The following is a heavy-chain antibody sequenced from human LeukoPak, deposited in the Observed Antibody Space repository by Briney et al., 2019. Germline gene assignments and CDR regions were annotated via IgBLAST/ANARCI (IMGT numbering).Heavy chain of an antibody. D-gene: IGHD6-13*01. CDR2: IYYSGST. CDR1: GGSISSSSYY. CDR3: ARGRGYYGSSWYRD. J-gene: IGHJ4*02. V-gene: IGHV4-39*07. Sequence: SETLSLTCTVSGGSISSSSYYWGWIRQPPGKGLEWIGSIYYSGSTDYTPSLKSRVTISVDTSKNQFSLKLSSVTAADTAVYYCARGRGYYGSSWYRDWGQGTLVTVSS.